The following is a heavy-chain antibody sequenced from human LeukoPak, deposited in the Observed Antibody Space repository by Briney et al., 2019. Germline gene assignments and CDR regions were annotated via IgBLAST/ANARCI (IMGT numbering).Heavy chain of an antibody. J-gene: IGHJ4*02. V-gene: IGHV4-34*01. Sequence: SETLSLTCAVYGGSFSGYYWSWIRQPPGKGLEWIGEINPSGSTNYNPSLKSRVTISVDTSKNQFSLKLSSVTAADTAVYYCARDRRYYFDYWGRGTLVTVSS. CDR1: GGSFSGYY. D-gene: IGHD1-14*01. CDR2: INPSGST. CDR3: ARDRRYYFDY.